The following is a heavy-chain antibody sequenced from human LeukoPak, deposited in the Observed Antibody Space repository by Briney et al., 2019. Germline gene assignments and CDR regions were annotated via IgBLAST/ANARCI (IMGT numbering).Heavy chain of an antibody. CDR1: GYTFTSYY. D-gene: IGHD6-13*01. V-gene: IGHV1-3*04. J-gene: IGHJ4*02. Sequence: ASVKVSCKASGYTFTSYYMHWVRQAPGQRLEWMGWINTANGNTKYSQKFQGRVTITRDTSASTAYMELSSLRSEDTAVYYCARGTSTWYEDCWGQGTLVTVSS. CDR3: ARGTSTWYEDC. CDR2: INTANGNT.